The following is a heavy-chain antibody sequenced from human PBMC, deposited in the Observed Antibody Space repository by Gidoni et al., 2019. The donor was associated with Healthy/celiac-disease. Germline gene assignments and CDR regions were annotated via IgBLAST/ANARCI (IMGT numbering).Heavy chain of an antibody. D-gene: IGHD2-15*01. V-gene: IGHV3-23*01. CDR2: LSGSGGST. J-gene: IGHJ4*02. CDR1: GFTFSSYA. Sequence: EVQLLESGGGLVQPGGSLRLSCAASGFTFSSYAMSWVRQAPGKGLEWVSALSGSGGSTYYADSVKGRFTISRDNAKNTLYLQMNSLRAEDTAVYYCANHLTVVTFDYWGQGTLVTVSS. CDR3: ANHLTVVTFDY.